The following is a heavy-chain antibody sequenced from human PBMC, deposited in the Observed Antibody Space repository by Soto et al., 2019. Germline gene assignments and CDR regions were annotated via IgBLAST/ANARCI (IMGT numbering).Heavy chain of an antibody. D-gene: IGHD6-6*01. CDR3: ARGIAARPFLGMGWFDP. CDR2: ISYDGSNK. J-gene: IGHJ5*02. V-gene: IGHV3-30-3*01. CDR1: GFTFSSYA. Sequence: PGGSLRLSCAASGFTFSSYAMHWFRQAPGKGLEWVAVISYDGSNKYYADSVKGRFTISRDNSKNTLYLQMNSLRAEDTAVYYCARGIAARPFLGMGWFDPWGQGTLVTVSS.